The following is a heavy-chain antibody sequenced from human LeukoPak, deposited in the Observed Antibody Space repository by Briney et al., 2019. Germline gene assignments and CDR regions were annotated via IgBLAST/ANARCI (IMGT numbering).Heavy chain of an antibody. D-gene: IGHD3-3*01. CDR2: INSDGSST. CDR3: ARASANAFDI. V-gene: IGHV3-74*01. Sequence: PSGGSLRLSCAASGFTFSTAWMQWVRHAPGKGLEWVSRINSDGSSTIYADSVKGRLTTSRDNAKNTLYLQMNSLRVEDTAVYYCARASANAFDIWGQGTMVTVSS. J-gene: IGHJ3*02. CDR1: GFTFSTAW.